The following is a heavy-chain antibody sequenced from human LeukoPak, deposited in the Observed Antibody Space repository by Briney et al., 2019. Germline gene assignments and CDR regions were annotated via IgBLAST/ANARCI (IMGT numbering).Heavy chain of an antibody. CDR3: ARWGHFDTSGYFVVDY. D-gene: IGHD3-22*01. CDR2: IHYSGST. CDR1: DVSISSYY. Sequence: PSETLSLTCTISDVSISSYYWNWIRQSPGKGLEWIGHIHYSGSTHYNPSLQSRVSTSIDTSKNHFSLKLRSVTAVDTAVYYCARWGHFDTSGYFVVDYWGQGTLVTVSS. V-gene: IGHV4-59*01. J-gene: IGHJ4*02.